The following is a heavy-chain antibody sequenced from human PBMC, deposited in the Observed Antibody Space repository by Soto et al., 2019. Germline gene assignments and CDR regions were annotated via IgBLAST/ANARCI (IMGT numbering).Heavy chain of an antibody. CDR1: GFTFTDYA. J-gene: IGHJ4*02. CDR3: AKASSTISPDY. D-gene: IGHD5-12*01. V-gene: IGHV3-23*01. Sequence: GGSLRLSCAASGFTFTDYAMTWVRQAPGKGLELVSSISGSASSTFYAGSVKGRFTISRDNSRNTVSLQMNSLRAEDTAVYYCAKASSTISPDYWGQGTLVTVSS. CDR2: ISGSASST.